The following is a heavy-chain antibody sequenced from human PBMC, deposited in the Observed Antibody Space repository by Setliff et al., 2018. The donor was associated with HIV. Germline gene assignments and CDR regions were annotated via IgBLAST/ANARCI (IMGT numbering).Heavy chain of an antibody. CDR1: GGSISSSSYY. V-gene: IGHV4-39*07. CDR3: ARAHPSGGFDY. D-gene: IGHD3-10*01. Sequence: SETLSLTCTVSGGSISSSSYYWGWIRQPPGKGLEWIGSVYYTGSTYYNPSLKSRVTISVDTSKNQLSLNVTSVTAADTAVYYCARAHPSGGFDYWGQGTLVTVSS. CDR2: VYYTGST. J-gene: IGHJ4*02.